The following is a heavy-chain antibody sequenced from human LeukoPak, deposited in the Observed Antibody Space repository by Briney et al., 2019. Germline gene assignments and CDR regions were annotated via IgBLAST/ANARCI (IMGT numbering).Heavy chain of an antibody. CDR2: ISAYNGNT. D-gene: IGHD3-10*01. Sequence: GASVKVSCKASGYTFTSYGISGVRQAPGQGLEWMGWISAYNGNTNYAQKLQGRVTMTTDTSTSTAYMELRSLRSDDTAVYYCARDSPFYGSGSAITPLIDYWGQGTLVTVSS. CDR1: GYTFTSYG. V-gene: IGHV1-18*01. J-gene: IGHJ4*02. CDR3: ARDSPFYGSGSAITPLIDY.